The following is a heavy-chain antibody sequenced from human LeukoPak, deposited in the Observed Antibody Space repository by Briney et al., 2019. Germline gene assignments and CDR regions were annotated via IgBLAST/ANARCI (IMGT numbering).Heavy chain of an antibody. CDR3: ASLGYGGGFDP. D-gene: IGHD4-23*01. V-gene: IGHV4-61*02. J-gene: IGHJ5*02. Sequence: SETLSLTCTVSGGSISSGSYYWSWIRQPAGKGLEWIGRIYTSGSTNYNPSLKSRVTISVDTSKNQFSLKLSSVTAADTAVYYCASLGYGGGFDPWGQGTLVTVSS. CDR2: IYTSGST. CDR1: GGSISSGSYY.